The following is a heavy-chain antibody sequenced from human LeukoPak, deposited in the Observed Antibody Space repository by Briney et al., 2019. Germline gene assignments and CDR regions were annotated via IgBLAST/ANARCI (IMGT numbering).Heavy chain of an antibody. J-gene: IGHJ1*01. CDR2: ISSSSSYI. CDR1: GFTFSSYS. Sequence: GGSLRLSCAASGFTFSSYSMNWVRQAPGKGLEWVSSISSSSSYIYYADSVKGRFTISRDNAKNSLYLQMNSLRAEDTAVYYCARGEPQVGALGQHWGQGTLATVSS. D-gene: IGHD1-26*01. CDR3: ARGEPQVGALGQH. V-gene: IGHV3-21*01.